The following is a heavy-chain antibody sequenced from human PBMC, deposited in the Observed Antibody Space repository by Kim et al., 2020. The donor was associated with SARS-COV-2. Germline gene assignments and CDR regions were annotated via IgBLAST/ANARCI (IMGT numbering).Heavy chain of an antibody. CDR2: IYYSGST. Sequence: SETLSLTCTVSGGSISSGGYYWSWIRQHPGKGLEWIGYIYYSGSTYYNPSLKSRVTISVDTSKNQFSLKLSSVTAADTAVYYCARSRSGIRYFDWLLRGHDAFDIWGQGTMVTVSS. D-gene: IGHD3-9*01. J-gene: IGHJ3*02. CDR1: GGSISSGGYY. V-gene: IGHV4-31*03. CDR3: ARSRSGIRYFDWLLRGHDAFDI.